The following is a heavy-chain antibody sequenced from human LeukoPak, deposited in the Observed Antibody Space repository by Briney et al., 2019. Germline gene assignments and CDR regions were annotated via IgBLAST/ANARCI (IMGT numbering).Heavy chain of an antibody. V-gene: IGHV1-69*06. J-gene: IGHJ4*02. CDR3: ARLGAHGDDDY. Sequence: SVKVSCKASGGTFSSYAISWVRQAPGQGLEWVGGIIPIFGTANYAQKFQGRVTITADKSTSTVYMELSSLRSEDTAVYYCARLGAHGDDDYWGQGTLVTVSS. CDR2: IIPIFGTA. CDR1: GGTFSSYA. D-gene: IGHD3-10*01.